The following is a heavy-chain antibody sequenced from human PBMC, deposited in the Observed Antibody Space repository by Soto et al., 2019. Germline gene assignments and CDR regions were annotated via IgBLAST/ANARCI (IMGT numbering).Heavy chain of an antibody. CDR3: AKTGTDGSWFDP. CDR1: GFSLSTSGMR. CDR2: IDWDDDK. D-gene: IGHD1-1*01. J-gene: IGHJ5*02. V-gene: IGHV2-70*04. Sequence: SGPTLVNPTQTLTLTCTFSGFSLSTSGMRVSWIRQPPGKALQWLARIDWDDDKFCTTSLRTRLTISKDTSKNQVVLTMTNMDPVDTATYYCAKTGTDGSWFDPWGQGTLVTVSS.